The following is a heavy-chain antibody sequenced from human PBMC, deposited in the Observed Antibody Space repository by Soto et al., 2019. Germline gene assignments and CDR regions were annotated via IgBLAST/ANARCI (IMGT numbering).Heavy chain of an antibody. CDR3: VXGFGNSWNTRGYNWFDF. CDR2: MRPNRENK. Sequence: ASVKASCKTSGYTFTNCHVNWVRQAAGQGVEWMGWMRPNRENKGYAQRFQRRVSMSRDSSITTAYMELSSLRSEDTAVYYCVXGFGNSWNTRGYNWFDFWGQGTLVTVSS. V-gene: IGHV1-8*01. J-gene: IGHJ5*01. D-gene: IGHD1-1*01. CDR1: GYTFTNCH.